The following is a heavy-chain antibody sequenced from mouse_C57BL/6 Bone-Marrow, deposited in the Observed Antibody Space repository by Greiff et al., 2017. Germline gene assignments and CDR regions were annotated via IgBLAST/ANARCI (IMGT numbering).Heavy chain of an antibody. V-gene: IGHV5-6*01. CDR1: GFTFSSYG. CDR2: ISSGGSYT. J-gene: IGHJ1*03. D-gene: IGHD1-1*01. Sequence: DVQLQESGGDLVKPGGSLKLSCAASGFTFSSYGMSWVRQTPDKRLEWVATISSGGSYTYYPDSVKGRFTISRDNAKNTLYLQMSSLKSEDTAMYYCARHIYYYGSGYFDVWGTGTTVTVSS. CDR3: ARHIYYYGSGYFDV.